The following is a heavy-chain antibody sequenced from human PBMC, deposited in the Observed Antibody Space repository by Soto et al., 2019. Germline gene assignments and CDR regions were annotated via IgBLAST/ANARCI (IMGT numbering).Heavy chain of an antibody. J-gene: IGHJ6*01. CDR1: GDNFKKNV. V-gene: IGHV1-69*01. Sequence: QVQLMQSGAEVKKPGSSVKVSCKTSGDNFKKNVFTWVRQAPGQGLEWMGGIIPALGKTNYIEKLQGRVTIPLDDATRTVSMEVLPLTSQQTPTSYSARAPFLPSAMDIWGQVTTATVPS. CDR3: ARAPFLPSAMDI. CDR2: IIPALGKT.